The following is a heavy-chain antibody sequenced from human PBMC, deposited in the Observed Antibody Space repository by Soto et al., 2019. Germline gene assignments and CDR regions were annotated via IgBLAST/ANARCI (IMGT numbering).Heavy chain of an antibody. J-gene: IGHJ4*02. CDR2: VSTSGRST. CDR3: VKQAHGLDGVAFDY. CDR1: GFIFSEST. D-gene: IGHD2-15*01. Sequence: GGSLRLSCSASGFIFSESTIYWVRQVPGKGLEAISAVSTSGRSTYYADSVKDRSTISRDNSKNTLFLQVGSLRPEDTAIYYCVKQAHGLDGVAFDYWGQGTQVTVSS. V-gene: IGHV3-64D*06.